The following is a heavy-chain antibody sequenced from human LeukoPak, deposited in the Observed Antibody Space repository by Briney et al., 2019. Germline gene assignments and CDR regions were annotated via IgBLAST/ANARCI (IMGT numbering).Heavy chain of an antibody. J-gene: IGHJ6*03. Sequence: KPSETLSLTCVVYGVSFSDYYWTWIRQSPGKGLEWIGEINHSGSTNYNPSLKNRVTISVDSSRNQFSLKLTSVTAADTAVYFCTNGFLTGPSTYSYYYMDVWGKGTTVTVSS. CDR1: GVSFSDYY. V-gene: IGHV4-34*01. CDR3: TNGFLTGPSTYSYYYMDV. CDR2: INHSGST. D-gene: IGHD7-27*01.